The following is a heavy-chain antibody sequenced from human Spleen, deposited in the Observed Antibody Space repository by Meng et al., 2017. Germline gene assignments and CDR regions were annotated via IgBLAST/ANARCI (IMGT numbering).Heavy chain of an antibody. D-gene: IGHD3-16*01. CDR2: ISGSGGST. Sequence: GGSLRLSCAASGFTFSSYAMSWVRQAPGKGLEWVSAISGSGGSTYYADSVKDRFTISRDNPKNTLYLQMNSLRAEDTAVYYCAKVGQGGLPNYYYYGMDVWGQGTTVTVSS. CDR3: AKVGQGGLPNYYYYGMDV. V-gene: IGHV3-23*01. J-gene: IGHJ6*02. CDR1: GFTFSSYA.